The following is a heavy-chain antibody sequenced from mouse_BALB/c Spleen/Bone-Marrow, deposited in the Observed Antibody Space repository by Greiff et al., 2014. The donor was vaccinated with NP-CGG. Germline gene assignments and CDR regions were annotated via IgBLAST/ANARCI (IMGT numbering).Heavy chain of an antibody. CDR1: GYSFTGYT. J-gene: IGHJ3*01. V-gene: IGHV1-18*01. D-gene: IGHD1-1*01. Sequence: EVQLQQSGPELVKPGASMKISCKASGYSFTGYTMNWVKQSHGKNLGWIGLINPYNGGTSYNQKFKGKATLTVDKSSSTAYMELLSLTSEDSAVYYCARGDYYGSSSFAYWGQGTLVTVSA. CDR3: ARGDYYGSSSFAY. CDR2: INPYNGGT.